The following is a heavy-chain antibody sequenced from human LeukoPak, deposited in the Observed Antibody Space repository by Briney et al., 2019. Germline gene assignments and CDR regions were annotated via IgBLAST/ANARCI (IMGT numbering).Heavy chain of an antibody. CDR3: ARDLSATARAYDY. Sequence: GGSLRLSCAASGFILSDYNMNWVRQAPGKGLEWVSFIAISGTYITYADSMKGRFTISRDNAKNSLYLQMNSLRAKDTAVYYCARDLSATARAYDYWGQGTLVTVSS. J-gene: IGHJ4*02. D-gene: IGHD1-26*01. CDR1: GFILSDYN. CDR2: IAISGTYI. V-gene: IGHV3-21*01.